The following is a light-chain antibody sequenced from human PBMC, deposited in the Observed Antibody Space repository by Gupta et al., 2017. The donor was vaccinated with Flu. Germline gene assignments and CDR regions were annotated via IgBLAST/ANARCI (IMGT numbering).Light chain of an antibody. J-gene: IGKJ2*01. Sequence: EVVMTQSPATLSVSLGERATLSCRASQGISNNLAWYQQKPGQAPRLLVYGASTRATGTPARFSGSGSGTEFTLTISSLQSEDFAVYHCQQYNDWPSYTFGQGTKLEIK. CDR3: QQYNDWPSYT. CDR2: GAS. V-gene: IGKV3-15*01. CDR1: QGISNN.